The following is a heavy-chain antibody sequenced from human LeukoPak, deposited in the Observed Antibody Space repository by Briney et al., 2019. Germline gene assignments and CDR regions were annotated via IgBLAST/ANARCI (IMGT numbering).Heavy chain of an antibody. CDR3: SALPGWSGP. CDR2: INKDGDRT. CDR1: ALTFAAYA. J-gene: IGHJ1*01. D-gene: IGHD3-3*01. V-gene: IGHV3-43*02. Sequence: GSLTLSRTPSALTFAAYATHWVRQAPRNSLEWVCLINKDGDRTYYGDAVKGRSTISRDNAKNTFYLQMNSLRGEDSAVYYCSALPGWSGPWGPGTLVTVSS.